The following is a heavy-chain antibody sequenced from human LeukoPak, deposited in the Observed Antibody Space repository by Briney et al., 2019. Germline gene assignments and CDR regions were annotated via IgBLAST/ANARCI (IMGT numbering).Heavy chain of an antibody. CDR1: GLTVRSNY. Sequence: GGSLRLSCAASGLTVRSNYMSWVRQAPGKGLEWVSVIYSGGSTYFADPVKGRFTISRDNSKNTLYLQMNSLRVEDTAVYYCARDPGNNYFDYWGQGALVTVSS. J-gene: IGHJ4*02. CDR2: IYSGGST. D-gene: IGHD2/OR15-2a*01. CDR3: ARDPGNNYFDY. V-gene: IGHV3-66*01.